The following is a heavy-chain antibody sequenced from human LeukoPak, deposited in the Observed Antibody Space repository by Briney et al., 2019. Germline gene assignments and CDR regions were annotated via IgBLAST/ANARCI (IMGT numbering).Heavy chain of an antibody. CDR3: ARHPSSSWSPVDY. CDR1: GYSFTSYW. J-gene: IGHJ4*02. V-gene: IGHV5-51*01. CDR2: IYPGDSDT. Sequence: GESLKISCKGSGYSFTSYWIGWVRQMPGKGLERMGIIYPGDSDTRYSPSFQGQVTISADKSISTAYLQWSSLKASDTAMYYCARHPSSSWSPVDYWGQGTLVTVSS. D-gene: IGHD6-13*01.